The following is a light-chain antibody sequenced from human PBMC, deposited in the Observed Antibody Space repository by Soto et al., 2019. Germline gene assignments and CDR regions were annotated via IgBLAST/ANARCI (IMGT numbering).Light chain of an antibody. CDR2: AAS. CDR1: QSISSW. CDR3: QQYDTYLWT. J-gene: IGKJ1*01. Sequence: DIQMTQSPSTLSASVGDRVTITCRASQSISSWLAWFQQKPGKAPKLLMYAASTLESGVPSRFSGSGSGTEFTLTISSLQSEDFATYYCQQYDTYLWTFGQGTKVDIK. V-gene: IGKV1-5*01.